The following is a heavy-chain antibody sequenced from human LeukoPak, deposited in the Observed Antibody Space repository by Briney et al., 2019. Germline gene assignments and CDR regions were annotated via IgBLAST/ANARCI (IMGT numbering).Heavy chain of an antibody. V-gene: IGHV3-33*06. J-gene: IGHJ6*03. CDR3: AKGGCSSTSCYGEVYYYYMDV. CDR2: IWYDGSNK. CDR1: GFTSSSYG. Sequence: GGSLRLSCAASGFTSSSYGMHWVRQAPGKGLEWVAVIWYDGSNKYYADSVKGRFTISRDNSKNTLYLQMNSLRAEDTAVYYCAKGGCSSTSCYGEVYYYYMDVWGKGTTVTVSS. D-gene: IGHD2-2*01.